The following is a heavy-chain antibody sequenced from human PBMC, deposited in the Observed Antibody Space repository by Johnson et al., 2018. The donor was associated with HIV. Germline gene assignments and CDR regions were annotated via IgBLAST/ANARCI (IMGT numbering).Heavy chain of an antibody. Sequence: VQLLESGGGLVQPAGSLRLSCAASGFTVSSTYLSWVRQAPGKGLEWVSVIYSGGSTYYADSVKGRFTISRDNSTNTLYLQMNSLRAEDTAVYDCARDVTKDAFDIWGQGTMVTVSS. V-gene: IGHV3-66*01. CDR3: ARDVTKDAFDI. CDR2: IYSGGST. J-gene: IGHJ3*02. CDR1: GFTVSSTY. D-gene: IGHD4-17*01.